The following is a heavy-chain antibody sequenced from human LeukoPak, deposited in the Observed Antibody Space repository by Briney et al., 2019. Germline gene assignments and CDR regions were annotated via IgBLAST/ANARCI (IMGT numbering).Heavy chain of an antibody. CDR3: ARDLYSSSWYFHYYYYYMDV. J-gene: IGHJ6*03. V-gene: IGHV1-2*02. CDR2: INPNSGGT. D-gene: IGHD6-13*01. Sequence: ASVTVSCKASGYTFTGYYMHWVRQAPGQGLEWMGWINPNSGGTNYAQKFQGRVTMTRDTSISTAYMELSRLRSDDTAVYYCARDLYSSSWYFHYYYYYMDVWGKGTTVTISS. CDR1: GYTFTGYY.